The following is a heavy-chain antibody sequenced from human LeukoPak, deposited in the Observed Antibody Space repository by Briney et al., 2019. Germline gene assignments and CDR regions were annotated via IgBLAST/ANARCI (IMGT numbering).Heavy chain of an antibody. CDR3: ARGSGSADYDYYYMDV. Sequence: PSETLSLTCAVYVGSFSGYYWSWIRQPPEQGLEWIGEINHSGSTNYNPSHKSRVTISVDTSKNQFSLKLSSVTAADTAVYYCARGSGSADYDYYYMDVGGKGTTVTVSS. D-gene: IGHD6-25*01. CDR1: VGSFSGYY. CDR2: INHSGST. V-gene: IGHV4-34*01. J-gene: IGHJ6*03.